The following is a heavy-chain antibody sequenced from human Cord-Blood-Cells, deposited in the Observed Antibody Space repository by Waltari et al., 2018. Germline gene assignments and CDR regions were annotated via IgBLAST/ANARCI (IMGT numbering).Heavy chain of an antibody. CDR2: INPTSGGT. V-gene: IGHV1-2*04. CDR1: GYTFTGYY. Sequence: QVQLVQSGAEVKKPGASVKVSCKASGYTFTGYYMHWVRQAPGQGLEWMGWINPTSGGTNYAQKFQGWVTMTRDTSISTAYMELSRLRSDDTAVYYCARGWELLDYWGQGTLVTVSS. J-gene: IGHJ4*02. D-gene: IGHD1-26*01. CDR3: ARGWELLDY.